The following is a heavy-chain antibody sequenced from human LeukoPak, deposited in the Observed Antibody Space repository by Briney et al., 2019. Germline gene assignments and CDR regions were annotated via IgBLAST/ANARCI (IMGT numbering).Heavy chain of an antibody. D-gene: IGHD5-12*01. CDR2: IYPGDSDT. CDR3: AREDGYERIDY. Sequence: GESLKISCKASAYSFTSYWIGWVRQMRGKGLEGMGIIYPGDSDTRYSPSFQGQVTISADKSISAAYLQWSSLKASDTAMYYCAREDGYERIDYWGQGTLVTVSS. J-gene: IGHJ4*02. CDR1: AYSFTSYW. V-gene: IGHV5-51*01.